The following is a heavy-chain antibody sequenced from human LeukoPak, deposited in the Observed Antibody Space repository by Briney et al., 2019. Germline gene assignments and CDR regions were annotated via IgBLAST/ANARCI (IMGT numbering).Heavy chain of an antibody. D-gene: IGHD3-10*02. Sequence: PGGSLRLSCGASGFTFSNYAMSWVRQAPGKGLEWVSVISDSGGTAYYADSVRGRFTISRDNAKNSLYLQMNSLRAEDTAVYYCAELGITMIGGVWGKGTTVTISS. CDR3: AELGITMIGGV. J-gene: IGHJ6*04. CDR2: ISDSGGTA. CDR1: GFTFSNYA. V-gene: IGHV3-23*01.